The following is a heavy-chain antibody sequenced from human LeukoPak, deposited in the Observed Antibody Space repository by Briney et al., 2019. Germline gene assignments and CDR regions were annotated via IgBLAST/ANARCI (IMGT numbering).Heavy chain of an antibody. Sequence: PGGSLRLSCAASGFTFSSYSMDWVRQAPGKGLEWVSSISSCSNNIYYADSVKGRFTISRDNGKNSLYVRINRLRAEETAVYYCFYGGGDCQHWGRGTGVTVS. CDR3: FYGGGDCQH. CDR1: GFTFSSYS. D-gene: IGHD4-23*01. V-gene: IGHV3-21*01. CDR2: ISSCSNNI. J-gene: IGHJ1*01.